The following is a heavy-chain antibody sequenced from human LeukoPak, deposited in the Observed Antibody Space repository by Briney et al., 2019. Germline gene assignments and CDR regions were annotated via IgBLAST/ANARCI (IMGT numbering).Heavy chain of an antibody. V-gene: IGHV1-2*02. D-gene: IGHD3-16*01. CDR2: INPNSGAA. CDR1: GYTFTDYY. Sequence: ASVTVSCKASGYTFTDYYMYWLRQAPGQGLEWMGWINPNSGAATYAQRFQGRVTMTRDTSISTDYMELSRLRSDDTAVYYCARDGDTVMPDFDYWGQGTLVTVSS. J-gene: IGHJ4*02. CDR3: ARDGDTVMPDFDY.